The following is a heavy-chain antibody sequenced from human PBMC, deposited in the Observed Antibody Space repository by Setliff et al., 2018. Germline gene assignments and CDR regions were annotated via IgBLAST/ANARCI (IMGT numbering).Heavy chain of an antibody. J-gene: IGHJ4*02. CDR2: INHSGHT. Sequence: SETLSLTCTVYGGSFSNYYWSWIRQPPGQGLEWIEEINHSGHTNYSPSLRSRVTMSVDTSKKQLSLKLSSVTAADTAVYYCARHLWGRYMAESSDYFDYWGQGSLVTVSS. D-gene: IGHD3-3*02. CDR3: ARHLWGRYMAESSDYFDY. V-gene: IGHV4-34*01. CDR1: GGSFSNYY.